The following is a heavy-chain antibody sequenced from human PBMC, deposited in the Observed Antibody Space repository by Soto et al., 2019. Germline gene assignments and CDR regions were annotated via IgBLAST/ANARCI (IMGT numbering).Heavy chain of an antibody. CDR3: ARTPGYGDYGFDY. J-gene: IGHJ4*02. Sequence: QVQLVQSGAEVKKPGASVKVSCKASGYTFTSYAMHWVRQAPGQRLEWMGWINAGNGNTKYSQKFQGRVTITRDTXASTAYMELSSLRSEDTAVYYCARTPGYGDYGFDYWGQGTLVTVSS. D-gene: IGHD4-17*01. CDR1: GYTFTSYA. V-gene: IGHV1-3*01. CDR2: INAGNGNT.